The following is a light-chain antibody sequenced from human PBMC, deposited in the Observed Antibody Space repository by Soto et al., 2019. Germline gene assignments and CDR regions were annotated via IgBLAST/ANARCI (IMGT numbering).Light chain of an antibody. V-gene: IGLV1-44*01. Sequence: QSVLTQPPSASGTPGQRVTISCSGSSSNIGSKTVNWYQQLPGTAPKLLIYSNDQRPSGVPARFSGAKSGTSASLAISGLQSEDEADYYCSAWDASLNGYVFGTGTKLTVL. CDR3: SAWDASLNGYV. J-gene: IGLJ1*01. CDR1: SSNIGSKT. CDR2: SND.